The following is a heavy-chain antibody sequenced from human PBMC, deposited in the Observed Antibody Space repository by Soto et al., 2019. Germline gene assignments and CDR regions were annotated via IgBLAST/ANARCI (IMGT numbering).Heavy chain of an antibody. CDR3: AKGVEPGIAVAPDY. Sequence: EVQLLESGGGLVQPGGSLRLSCAASGFTFSSYAMSWVRQAPGKGLEWVSAISGSGGSTYYAGSVKGRFTISRDNSKNTLYLQMNSLRAEDTAVYYCAKGVEPGIAVAPDYWGQGTLVTVSS. CDR2: ISGSGGST. J-gene: IGHJ4*02. D-gene: IGHD6-19*01. CDR1: GFTFSSYA. V-gene: IGHV3-23*01.